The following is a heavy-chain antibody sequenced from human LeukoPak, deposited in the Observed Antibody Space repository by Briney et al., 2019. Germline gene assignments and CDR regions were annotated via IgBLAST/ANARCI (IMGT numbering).Heavy chain of an antibody. CDR3: ARGGGLDV. D-gene: IGHD3-16*01. Sequence: PSQTLSLTCTVSGGSINSGYYWSWLRQHPGRGLEWIGYIYYNGDTYYNPSLKSRITMSTDASKNQFSLRLSSVTAADTAVYFCARGGGLDVWGQGATVTVSS. CDR2: IYYNGDT. J-gene: IGHJ6*02. CDR1: GGSINSGYY. V-gene: IGHV4-31*03.